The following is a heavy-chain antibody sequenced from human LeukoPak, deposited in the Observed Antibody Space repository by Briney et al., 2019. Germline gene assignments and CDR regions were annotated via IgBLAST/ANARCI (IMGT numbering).Heavy chain of an antibody. CDR3: ASQTPVGATHDAFDI. V-gene: IGHV3-9*01. CDR1: GFNFDNYA. Sequence: GGSLRLSCAASGFNFDNYAMHWVRQAPGKGLEWVSGISWNSGSTGYADSVKGRFTISRDNAKNSLYLQMNSLRAEDTAVYYCASQTPVGATHDAFDIWGQGTMVTVSS. D-gene: IGHD1-26*01. CDR2: ISWNSGST. J-gene: IGHJ3*02.